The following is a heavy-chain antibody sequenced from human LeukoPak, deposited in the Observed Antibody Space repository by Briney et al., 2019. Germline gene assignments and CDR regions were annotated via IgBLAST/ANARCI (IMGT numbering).Heavy chain of an antibody. V-gene: IGHV3-53*01. CDR1: GFTVSSNY. J-gene: IGHJ5*02. CDR2: IYSGGST. Sequence: GGSLRLSCAASGFTVSSNYMSWVRQAPGKGLEWVSVIYSGGSTYYADSVKGRFTISRDNAKDTLYLQINTLRAEDTAVYYCARGITGMYYYDPWGQGTLVTVSS. D-gene: IGHD3-10*01. CDR3: ARGITGMYYYDP.